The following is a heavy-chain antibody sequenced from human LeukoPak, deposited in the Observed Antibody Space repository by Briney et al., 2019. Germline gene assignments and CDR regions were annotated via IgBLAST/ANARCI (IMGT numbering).Heavy chain of an antibody. V-gene: IGHV1-46*01. CDR2: INPSGGST. CDR3: ARDPRRYSGYAYFDY. D-gene: IGHD5-12*01. CDR1: GYTFTSYY. Sequence: SVKVSCKASGYTFTSYYMHWVRQAPGQGLEWMGIINPSGGSTSYAQKFQGRVTMTRDTSTSTVYMELSSLRSEDTAVYYCARDPRRYSGYAYFDYWGQGTLVTVSS. J-gene: IGHJ4*02.